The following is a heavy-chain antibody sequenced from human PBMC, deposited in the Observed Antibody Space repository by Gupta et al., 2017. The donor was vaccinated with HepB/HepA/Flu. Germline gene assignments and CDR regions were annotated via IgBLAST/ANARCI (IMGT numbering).Heavy chain of an antibody. CDR2: IYYSGSA. D-gene: IGHD3/OR15-3a*01. Sequence: QVQLQESGPGLVKPSQTLSLTCTVSGGSIRSGGYYWNWIRQHPGKGLEWIGYIYYSGSAYYNPALKSRVTISVDTSKNQFSVKLSSVTAADTAVYYCARDPTDWETFDVWGQGTMVTVSS. J-gene: IGHJ3*01. V-gene: IGHV4-31*03. CDR3: ARDPTDWETFDV. CDR1: GGSIRSGGYY.